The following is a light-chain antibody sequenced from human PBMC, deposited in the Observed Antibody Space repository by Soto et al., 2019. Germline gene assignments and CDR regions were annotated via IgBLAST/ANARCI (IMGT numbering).Light chain of an antibody. V-gene: IGKV1-39*01. Sequence: DIQMTQSPSSLPASVGDRVTITCRASQNIINYLNWYQQKPGEAPKLLMYAAFSLQSGAPSRFSGSGSGTDFTLTISSLQPEDFATYYCQQSYSTPITFGQGTRLEIK. J-gene: IGKJ5*01. CDR3: QQSYSTPIT. CDR2: AAF. CDR1: QNIINY.